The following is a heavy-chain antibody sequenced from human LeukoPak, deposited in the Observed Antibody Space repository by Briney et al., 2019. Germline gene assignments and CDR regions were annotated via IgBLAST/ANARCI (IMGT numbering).Heavy chain of an antibody. Sequence: PSETLSLTCTVSGGSLSSYYWSWIRQPPGKGLEWIGYIYYSGSTNYNPSLKSRVTISVDTSKNQFSLKLSSVTAADTAVYYCARSPPTNDWLNGPPKELYFDYWGRGTLVTVSS. CDR3: ARSPPTNDWLNGPPKELYFDY. V-gene: IGHV4-59*01. CDR1: GGSLSSYY. D-gene: IGHD3-9*01. J-gene: IGHJ4*02. CDR2: IYYSGST.